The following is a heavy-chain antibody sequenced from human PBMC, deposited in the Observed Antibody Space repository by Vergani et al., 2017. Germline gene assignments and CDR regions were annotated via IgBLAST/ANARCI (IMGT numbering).Heavy chain of an antibody. CDR3: ATEIGSDYYDSSGYSHFDY. D-gene: IGHD3-22*01. CDR1: GYTFTNYI. J-gene: IGHJ4*02. V-gene: IGHV1-18*04. CDR2: ISAYNGNT. Sequence: QVQLVQSGAEVKKPGASVKVSCKASGYTFTNYIITWVRQAPGQGLEWMGWISAYNGNTNYAQKLQGRVTMTTDTSTSTAYMELRSLRSDDTAVYYCATEIGSDYYDSSGYSHFDYWGQGTLVTVSS.